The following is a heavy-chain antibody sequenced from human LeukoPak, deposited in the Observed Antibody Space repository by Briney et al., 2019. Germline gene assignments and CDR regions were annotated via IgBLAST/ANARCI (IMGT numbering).Heavy chain of an antibody. D-gene: IGHD3-16*01. J-gene: IGHJ4*02. CDR3: TRGLRGFDS. CDR1: GFTFDDYA. Sequence: PGGSLRLSCAASGFTFDDYAMHWVRQAPGKGLEWVSGISWNSGSIGYADSVKGRFTISRDNAKNSLYLQMKSLRADDTAVYYCTRGLRGFDSWGQGTLVTVSS. V-gene: IGHV3-9*01. CDR2: ISWNSGSI.